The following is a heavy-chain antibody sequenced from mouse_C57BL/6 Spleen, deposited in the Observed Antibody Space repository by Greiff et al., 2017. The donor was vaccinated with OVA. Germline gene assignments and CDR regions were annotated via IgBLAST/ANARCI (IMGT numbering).Heavy chain of an antibody. Sequence: QVQLQQSGTDLVKPGASVKLSCKASGYTFTGYCMHWVKQRPGHVLDWIGYINPSNGVSNYNEKFKSKATLTVDKSSSTAYMQLSSLTSEDSAVYYCARVDSSTLWAMDYWGQGTSVTVSS. CDR3: ARVDSSTLWAMDY. CDR2: INPSNGVS. CDR1: GYTFTGYC. V-gene: IGHV1-53*01. D-gene: IGHD1-1*01. J-gene: IGHJ4*01.